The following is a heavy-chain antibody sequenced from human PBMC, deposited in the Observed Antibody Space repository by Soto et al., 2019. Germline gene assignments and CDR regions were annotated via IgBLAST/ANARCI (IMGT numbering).Heavy chain of an antibody. Sequence: HVQVVESGGGVVQPGRSLRLSCAGSGFTFSRYGMHWVRQAPGKGLEWVAVIWSDGSHKYYADSVKGRFTISRDNSKNTLYLQMNSLRAEDTAVYYCARASGPFDYWGQGTLVTVSS. CDR3: ARASGPFDY. J-gene: IGHJ4*02. CDR2: IWSDGSHK. D-gene: IGHD2-8*02. CDR1: GFTFSRYG. V-gene: IGHV3-33*08.